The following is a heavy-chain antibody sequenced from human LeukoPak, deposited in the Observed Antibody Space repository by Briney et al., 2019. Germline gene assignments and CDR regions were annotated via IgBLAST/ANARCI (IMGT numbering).Heavy chain of an antibody. Sequence: GESLKISCKGSGYSFTDYWIGWVRQMPGKGLEWMGIIYPGDSDIGYSPSFKGQVTISADKSITTAYLEWSSLQASDTAMYYCARHGRYSSSPSGWSDYWGQGTMVTVSS. J-gene: IGHJ4*02. CDR1: GYSFTDYW. CDR2: IYPGDSDI. D-gene: IGHD6-6*01. V-gene: IGHV5-51*01. CDR3: ARHGRYSSSPSGWSDY.